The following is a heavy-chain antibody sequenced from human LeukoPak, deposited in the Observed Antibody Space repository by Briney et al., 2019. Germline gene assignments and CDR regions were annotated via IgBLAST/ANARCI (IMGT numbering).Heavy chain of an antibody. CDR3: ARHCSAGSCYSAVDC. J-gene: IGHJ4*02. CDR2: IYYNGYT. Sequence: SETLSLTCTVSGGSISSGSYYWDWIRQPPGKGLEWIGHIYYNGYTYYNPSLKSRVTISIDTSKNQFSLKLSSVTAADTAVYYCARHCSAGSCYSAVDCWGQGTLVTVSS. V-gene: IGHV4-39*01. CDR1: GGSISSGSYY. D-gene: IGHD2-15*01.